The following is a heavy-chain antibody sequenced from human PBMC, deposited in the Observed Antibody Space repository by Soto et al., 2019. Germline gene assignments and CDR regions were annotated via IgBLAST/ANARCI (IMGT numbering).Heavy chain of an antibody. J-gene: IGHJ4*02. CDR3: ARGRWSTFDY. CDR1: GESVASNNIS. V-gene: IGHV6-1*01. D-gene: IGHD2-15*01. Sequence: SQTLSLTCAVCGESVASNNISCNWLRQSPWRGLECLGRTYYRSKWYNEYAVSVRSRITINLDTSKSQCYLQLNYVTPEDTALYYCARGRWSTFDYWGQGAQVTVSS. CDR2: TYYRSKWYN.